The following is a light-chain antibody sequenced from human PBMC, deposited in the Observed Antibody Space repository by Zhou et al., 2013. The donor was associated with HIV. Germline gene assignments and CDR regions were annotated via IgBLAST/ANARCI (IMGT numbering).Light chain of an antibody. CDR3: QQYDDFPVT. J-gene: IGKJ3*01. CDR1: QDISNY. V-gene: IGKV1-33*01. Sequence: DIEMTQSPSSLSASVGDRVTITCQASQDISNYLNWYQQKPGKAPELLIHDASNLETGVPSRFSGSGSGTDFTFTISSLQPEDVATFYCQQYDDFPVTFGPGTKVDIK. CDR2: DAS.